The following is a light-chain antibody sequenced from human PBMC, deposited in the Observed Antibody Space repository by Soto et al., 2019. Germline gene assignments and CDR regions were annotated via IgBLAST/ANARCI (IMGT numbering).Light chain of an antibody. CDR2: GAS. V-gene: IGKV3-20*01. CDR1: QFTNGKY. Sequence: DIVLTQAPDNLSLSPGESATLSCRVSQFTNGKYVAWYQQRHGLPPRLLVYGASKRAPGIPDRFRGSGSGSEFTLTISAVELEDFAVYFCQHFGRSPPVTFGQGTRLDIK. CDR3: QHFGRSPPVT. J-gene: IGKJ5*01.